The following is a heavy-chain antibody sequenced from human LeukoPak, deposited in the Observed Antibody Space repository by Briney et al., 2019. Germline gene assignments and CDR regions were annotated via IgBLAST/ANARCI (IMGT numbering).Heavy chain of an antibody. CDR3: ARGGSSGEWFSHLDY. CDR1: GYTFTSYG. CDR2: ISGYNGNT. D-gene: IGHD3-3*01. Sequence: ASVKVSCKASGYTFTSYGMSWVRQAPGQGLEWMGWISGYNGNTKYAQKFQGRVTMTTDTSTSTAYMELRTLRSEDTAVYYCARGGSSGEWFSHLDYWGQGTLVTVSS. J-gene: IGHJ4*02. V-gene: IGHV1-18*01.